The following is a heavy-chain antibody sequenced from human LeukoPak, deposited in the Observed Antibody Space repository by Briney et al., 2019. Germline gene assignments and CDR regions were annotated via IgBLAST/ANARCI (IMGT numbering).Heavy chain of an antibody. V-gene: IGHV4-31*03. CDR2: IYYSGST. J-gene: IGHJ4*02. CDR3: ARDGTATI. Sequence: NSSETLSLTCTVSGGSISSGGYYWSWIRQHPGKGLESIGYIYYSGSTYYNPSLKSRVTISVDTSKNQFSLKLSSVTAADTAVYYCARDGTATIWGQGTLVTVSS. CDR1: GGSISSGGYY. D-gene: IGHD2-21*02.